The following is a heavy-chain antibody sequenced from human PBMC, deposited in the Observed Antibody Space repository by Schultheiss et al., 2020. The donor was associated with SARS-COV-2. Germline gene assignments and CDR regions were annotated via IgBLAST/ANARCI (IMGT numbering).Heavy chain of an antibody. V-gene: IGHV3-23*01. Sequence: GGSLRLSCAASGFTFSSYAMSWVRQAPGKGLEWVSAISGSGGSTYYADSVKGRFTISIDNSKNTLYLQMNSLRAEDTAVYYCARDWGYYYDSSGYSSFDYWGQGTLVTVSS. CDR2: ISGSGGST. J-gene: IGHJ4*02. D-gene: IGHD3-22*01. CDR3: ARDWGYYYDSSGYSSFDY. CDR1: GFTFSSYA.